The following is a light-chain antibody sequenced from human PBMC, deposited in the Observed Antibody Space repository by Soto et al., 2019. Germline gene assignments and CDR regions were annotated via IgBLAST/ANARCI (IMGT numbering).Light chain of an antibody. V-gene: IGLV2-14*01. CDR3: NSYTSSSTRV. Sequence: QSALTQPASVSGSPGQSITISCTGTSSDLGGYNYVSWYQQHPGKAPKLLIYEVNNRPAGVSNRFSGSKSGNTASLTISGLPADDEADYYCNSYTSSSTRVFGGGTKLTVL. J-gene: IGLJ2*01. CDR1: SSDLGGYNY. CDR2: EVN.